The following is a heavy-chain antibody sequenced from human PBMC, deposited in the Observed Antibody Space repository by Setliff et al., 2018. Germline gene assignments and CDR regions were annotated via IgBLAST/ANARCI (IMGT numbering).Heavy chain of an antibody. Sequence: GASVKVSCKASGYTFSNFGFSWVRQAPGQGLEWMGWISAYNGNTNYAQRLRGRVTMTTDTSTNTAYMELRSLTSDDTAIYYCVRDRHSFVVPPEEAWFGPWGQGTLVTVSS. CDR3: VRDRHSFVVPPEEAWFGP. CDR1: GYTFSNFG. CDR2: ISAYNGNT. V-gene: IGHV1-18*01. D-gene: IGHD2-2*01. J-gene: IGHJ5*02.